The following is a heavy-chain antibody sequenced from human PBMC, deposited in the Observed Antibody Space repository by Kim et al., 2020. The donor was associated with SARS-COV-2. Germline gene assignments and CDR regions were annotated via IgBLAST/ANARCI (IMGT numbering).Heavy chain of an antibody. CDR2: IYHSGST. CDR3: ARGVRITMVQGPHLLWYFDY. J-gene: IGHJ4*02. CDR1: GGSISSSNW. V-gene: IGHV4-4*02. Sequence: SETLSLTCAVSGGSISSSNWWSWVRQPPGKGLEWIGEIYHSGSTNYNPSLKSRVTISVDKSKNQFSLKLSSVTAADTAVYYCARGVRITMVQGPHLLWYFDYWGQGTLVTVSS. D-gene: IGHD3-10*01.